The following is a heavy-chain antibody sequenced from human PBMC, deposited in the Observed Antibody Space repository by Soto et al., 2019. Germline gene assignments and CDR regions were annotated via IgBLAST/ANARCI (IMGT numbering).Heavy chain of an antibody. CDR2: ISGSGGST. D-gene: IGHD6-13*01. Sequence: PGWSLRLSCAASGFTFSSYAMSWVRQAPGKGLEWVSAISGSGGSTYYAGSVKGRFTISRDNSKNTLYLQMNSLRAEDTAVYYCAKIAAAGDAFDIWGQGTMVTVSS. CDR3: AKIAAAGDAFDI. V-gene: IGHV3-23*01. J-gene: IGHJ3*02. CDR1: GFTFSSYA.